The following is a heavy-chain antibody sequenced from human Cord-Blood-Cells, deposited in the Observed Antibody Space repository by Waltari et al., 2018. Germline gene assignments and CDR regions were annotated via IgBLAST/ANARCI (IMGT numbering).Heavy chain of an antibody. J-gene: IGHJ4*02. V-gene: IGHV3-74*01. Sequence: EVQLVESGGGLVQPGGSLRLSCAASGFTFSSYWMHWVHQAPGKGLVWVSRINSDGSSTSYADSVKGRFTISRDNAKNTLYLQMNSLRAEDTAVYYCASEILSNTFDYWGQGTLVTVSS. CDR1: GFTFSSYW. CDR3: ASEILSNTFDY. D-gene: IGHD7-27*01. CDR2: INSDGSST.